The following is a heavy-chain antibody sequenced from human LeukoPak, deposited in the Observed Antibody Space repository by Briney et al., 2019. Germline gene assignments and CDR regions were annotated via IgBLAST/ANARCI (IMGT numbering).Heavy chain of an antibody. V-gene: IGHV1-2*02. D-gene: IGHD3-22*01. CDR3: AREGATHYYDTRGYGYGAFDF. J-gene: IGHJ3*01. CDR1: GYTFTDYY. CDR2: INPNSGDT. Sequence: ASVTVSCKASGYTFTDYYMHWVRQAPGQGLEWMGWINPNSGDTNYAQKFQGRVTMTRVTSISIVYMELSRLRSDDTAVYYCAREGATHYYDTRGYGYGAFDFWGQGTMVTGSS.